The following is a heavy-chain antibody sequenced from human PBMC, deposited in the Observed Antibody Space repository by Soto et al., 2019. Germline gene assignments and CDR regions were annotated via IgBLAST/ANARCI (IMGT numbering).Heavy chain of an antibody. Sequence: QVQLVESGGGVVQPGRSLRLSCAASGFTFSSYAMHWVRQAPGKGLEWVAVISYDGSNKYYADSVKGRFTISRDNSKNSLYLQMNGLRAEVTAVYYCARAFGTGTTFVFFDYWGQGTLVTVSS. CDR1: GFTFSSYA. V-gene: IGHV3-30-3*01. J-gene: IGHJ4*02. CDR3: ARAFGTGTTFVFFDY. CDR2: ISYDGSNK. D-gene: IGHD1-7*01.